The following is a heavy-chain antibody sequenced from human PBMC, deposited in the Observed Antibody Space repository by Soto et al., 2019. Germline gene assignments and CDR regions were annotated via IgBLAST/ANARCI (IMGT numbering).Heavy chain of an antibody. Sequence: ASETLSLTCAVSGGSISSGGYSWSWIRQPPGKGLEWIGYIYHSGSTYYNPSLKSRVTISVDRSKNQFSLKLSSVTAADTAVYYCARSYQRYYYYGMDVWGQGTTVTVSS. CDR3: ARSYQRYYYYGMDV. J-gene: IGHJ6*02. CDR2: IYHSGST. CDR1: GGSISSGGYS. V-gene: IGHV4-30-2*01. D-gene: IGHD2-2*01.